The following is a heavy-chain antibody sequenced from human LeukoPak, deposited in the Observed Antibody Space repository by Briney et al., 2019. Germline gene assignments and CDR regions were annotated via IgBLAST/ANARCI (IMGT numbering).Heavy chain of an antibody. CDR2: ISTSGTS. D-gene: IGHD6-13*01. J-gene: IGHJ4*02. CDR3: ARSAGMPFSSSWPFDF. CDR1: GGSISTYY. V-gene: IGHV4-4*07. Sequence: SETLSLTCAFSGGSISTYYWSWIRQPAGKGLEWIGRISTSGTSNYNPSLESRVTLSLDTSNNHFSLNLSSVTAADTAIYYCARSAGMPFSSSWPFDFWGRGALVTVSS.